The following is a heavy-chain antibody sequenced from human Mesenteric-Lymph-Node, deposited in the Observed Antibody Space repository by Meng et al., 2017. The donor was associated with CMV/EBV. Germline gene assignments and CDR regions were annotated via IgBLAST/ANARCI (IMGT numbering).Heavy chain of an antibody. J-gene: IGHJ4*02. V-gene: IGHV3-48*03. Sequence: GGSLRLSCVASGFSFSSYEFNWVRQAPGKGLEWLSYISYSGSTVYYADSVKGRFTISRDNAKNSLTLQMDSLRAEDTAVYYCARVKSLDYWGQGTLVTVSS. CDR1: GFSFSSYE. CDR2: ISYSGSTV. CDR3: ARVKSLDY.